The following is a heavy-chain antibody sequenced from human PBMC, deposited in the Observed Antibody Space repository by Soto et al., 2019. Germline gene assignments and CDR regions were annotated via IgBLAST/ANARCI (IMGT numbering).Heavy chain of an antibody. CDR1: GFTFSSYA. CDR3: AKWTSLYSSSSVGVSYYYYYGMDV. D-gene: IGHD6-6*01. V-gene: IGHV3-23*01. Sequence: PGGSLRLSCAASGFTFSSYAMGWVRQAPGKXLEWVSAISGSGGSTYYADSVKGRFTISRDNPKNTLYLQMNSLRAEDTAVYYCAKWTSLYSSSSVGVSYYYYYGMDVWGQGTTVTVSS. CDR2: ISGSGGST. J-gene: IGHJ6*02.